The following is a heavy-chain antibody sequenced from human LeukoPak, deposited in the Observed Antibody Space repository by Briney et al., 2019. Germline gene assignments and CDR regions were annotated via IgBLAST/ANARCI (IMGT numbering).Heavy chain of an antibody. V-gene: IGHV3-21*01. J-gene: IGHJ4*02. CDR1: GFTFSTYS. D-gene: IGHD5-18*01. Sequence: GGSLRLSCAASGFTFSTYSMTWVRQAPGKGLEWVSSISSGSSDISYADSVKGRFTISRDNARYSLYLQVNSLRAEDTAVYYCARLTGVVNAFDYWGQGTLVTVSS. CDR2: ISSGSSDI. CDR3: ARLTGVVNAFDY.